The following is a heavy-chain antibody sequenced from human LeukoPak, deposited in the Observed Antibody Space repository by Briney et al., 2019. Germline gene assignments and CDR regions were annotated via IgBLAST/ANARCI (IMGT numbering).Heavy chain of an antibody. D-gene: IGHD4-23*01. V-gene: IGHV4-59*01. Sequence: PSETLSLTCTVSGGSISSYYWSWIRQPPGKGLEWIGYIYYRGSTNYNPSLKSRVTISVDTSKNQFSLKLSSVTAADTAVYYCARVEYGGNFDYWGQGTLVTVSS. CDR2: IYYRGST. J-gene: IGHJ4*02. CDR1: GGSISSYY. CDR3: ARVEYGGNFDY.